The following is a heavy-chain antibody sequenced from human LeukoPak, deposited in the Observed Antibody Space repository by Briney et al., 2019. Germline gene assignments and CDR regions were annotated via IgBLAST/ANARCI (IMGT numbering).Heavy chain of an antibody. Sequence: GGSLRLSCAASGFTFSSYEMNWVRQAPGKGLEWVSYISSSGSTIYYADSVKGRFTISRDNAKNSLYLQMNSLRAEDTAVYYCAILALSGDAFDIWGQGTMVTVSS. J-gene: IGHJ3*02. CDR1: GFTFSSYE. CDR2: ISSSGSTI. CDR3: AILALSGDAFDI. V-gene: IGHV3-48*03. D-gene: IGHD3-3*02.